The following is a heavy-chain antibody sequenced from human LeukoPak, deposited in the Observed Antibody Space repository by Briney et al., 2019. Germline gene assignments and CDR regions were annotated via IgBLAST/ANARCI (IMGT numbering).Heavy chain of an antibody. CDR3: ARGIADPYSFDS. D-gene: IGHD6-13*01. Sequence: SETLSLTCTVSGXSINFYYWSWIRQPAGKGLEWIGRIYSTGGTNYSPSLKSRVTMSVDKSKNQFSLNLSSVTAADTAVYYCARGIADPYSFDSWGQGTLVTVSS. CDR1: GXSINFYY. J-gene: IGHJ4*02. V-gene: IGHV4-4*07. CDR2: IYSTGGT.